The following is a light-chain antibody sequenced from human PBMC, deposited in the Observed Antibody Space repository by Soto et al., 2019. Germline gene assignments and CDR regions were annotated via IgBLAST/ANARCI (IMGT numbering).Light chain of an antibody. V-gene: IGLV2-14*03. Sequence: QSALTQPASVSGSPGQSITISCTGTGTDVGGYKYVSWYQQHPVKAPKLIIYDVSERPSGVSNHFSGSKSGNTASLTISGLQAEDEADYYCTSYTSSNTLVFGTGTKVTVL. J-gene: IGLJ1*01. CDR1: GTDVGGYKY. CDR3: TSYTSSNTLV. CDR2: DVS.